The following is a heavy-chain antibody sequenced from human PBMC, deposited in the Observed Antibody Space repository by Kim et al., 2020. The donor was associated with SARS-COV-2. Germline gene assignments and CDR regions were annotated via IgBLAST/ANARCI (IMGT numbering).Heavy chain of an antibody. Sequence: GGSLRLSCSASVFTFSNYAMHWVRQAPGKGLEYVSAISSDGGSTYYADSVKGRFTISRDNSKNILYVQMSSLRVEDTAIYYCVTRNYYNSGSYYEGAPFDFWGQGTLVTVSS. V-gene: IGHV3-64*05. D-gene: IGHD3-10*01. J-gene: IGHJ4*02. CDR3: VTRNYYNSGSYYEGAPFDF. CDR2: ISSDGGST. CDR1: VFTFSNYA.